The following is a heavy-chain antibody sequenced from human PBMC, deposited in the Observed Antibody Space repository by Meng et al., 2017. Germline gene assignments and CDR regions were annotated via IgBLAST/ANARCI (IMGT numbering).Heavy chain of an antibody. Sequence: PGLVNPSQTLSLPCTVSGGSISSGGYYWSWIRQHPGKGLEWIGYIYYSGSTYYNPSLKSRVTISVDTSKNQFSLKLSSVTAADTAVYYCARDLHYGSGSYNWFDPWGQGTLVTVSS. CDR3: ARDLHYGSGSYNWFDP. CDR1: GGSISSGGYY. CDR2: IYYSGST. V-gene: IGHV4-31*03. D-gene: IGHD3-10*01. J-gene: IGHJ5*02.